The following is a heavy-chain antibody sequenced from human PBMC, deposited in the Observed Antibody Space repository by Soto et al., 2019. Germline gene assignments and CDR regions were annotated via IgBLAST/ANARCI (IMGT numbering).Heavy chain of an antibody. Sequence: PSETRSLTCTVSGGSIRSSSYYWGWIRQPPGKGLEWIGSIYYSGSTYYNPSLKCRVTISVDTSKNQFSLKLSYVTAADTAVYYCARRMCGYFRFDYWGQGTLVTVSS. CDR2: IYYSGST. D-gene: IGHD3-22*01. J-gene: IGHJ4*02. V-gene: IGHV4-39*01. CDR3: ARRMCGYFRFDY. CDR1: GGSIRSSSYY.